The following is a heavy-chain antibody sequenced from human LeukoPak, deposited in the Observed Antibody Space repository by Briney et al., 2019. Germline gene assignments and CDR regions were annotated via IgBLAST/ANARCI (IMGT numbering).Heavy chain of an antibody. J-gene: IGHJ6*03. CDR1: GYTFTSYA. V-gene: IGHV1-3*01. CDR3: ARQGTYYDFWSGYYTYYYMDV. CDR2: INAGNGNT. D-gene: IGHD3-3*01. Sequence: GASVKVSCKASGYTFTSYAMHWVRQAPGQRLEWMGWINAGNGNTKYSQKFQGRVTMTRDTSTSTVYMELSSLRSEDTAVYYCARQGTYYDFWSGYYTYYYMDVWGKGTTVTVSS.